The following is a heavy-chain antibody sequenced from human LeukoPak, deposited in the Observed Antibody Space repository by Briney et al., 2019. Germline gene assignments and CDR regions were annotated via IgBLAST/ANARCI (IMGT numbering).Heavy chain of an antibody. CDR3: ARDYSSGWYWDRFDP. CDR2: ISAYNGDT. Sequence: ASVKVSCKASGYTFTSYGISWVRQAPGQGLEWMGWISAYNGDTNYAQKLQGRVTMTTDTSTSTAYIELRSLRSDDTAVYYCARDYSSGWYWDRFDPWGQGTLVTVSS. CDR1: GYTFTSYG. D-gene: IGHD6-19*01. J-gene: IGHJ5*02. V-gene: IGHV1-18*01.